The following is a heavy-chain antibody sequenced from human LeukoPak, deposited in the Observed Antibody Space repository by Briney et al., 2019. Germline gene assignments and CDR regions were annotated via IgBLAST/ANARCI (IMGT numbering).Heavy chain of an antibody. V-gene: IGHV4-59*01. D-gene: IGHD3-10*01. CDR2: IYYSGST. Sequence: SETLSLTCTVSGGSISSYYWSWIRQPPGKGLEWIGYIYYSGSTNYNPSLKSRVTISVDTSKNQFSLKLSSVTAADTAVYYCARESSTIYGSGSYYNVAWFDPWGQGTLVTVSS. CDR3: ARESSTIYGSGSYYNVAWFDP. CDR1: GGSISSYY. J-gene: IGHJ5*02.